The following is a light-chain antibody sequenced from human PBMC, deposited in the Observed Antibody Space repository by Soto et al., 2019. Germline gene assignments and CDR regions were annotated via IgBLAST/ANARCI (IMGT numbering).Light chain of an antibody. Sequence: DIVLTQSPDSLAVSLGERATIYCKSSQTLLYSSHNKTFLARYQQKPGQPPKLLVHWASTRESGVPDRFSGSGSETDFTLTISSLQAADVALYYCQQYYSTPLTFGGGTRVEIK. CDR1: QTLLYSSHNKTF. J-gene: IGKJ4*01. CDR2: WAS. V-gene: IGKV4-1*01. CDR3: QQYYSTPLT.